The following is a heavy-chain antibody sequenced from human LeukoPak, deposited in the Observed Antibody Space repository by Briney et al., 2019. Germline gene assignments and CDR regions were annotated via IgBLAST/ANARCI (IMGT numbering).Heavy chain of an antibody. J-gene: IGHJ4*02. CDR3: ARDYGGSSPFDY. V-gene: IGHV3-11*04. D-gene: IGHD4-23*01. CDR2: IGESGGTT. Sequence: GGSLRLSCAASGFTFPGSYMSWIRQAPGKGLEWISYIGESGGTTYSSDSVKGRFTISRDNAKNSLYLHMNSLRAEDTAVYYCARDYGGSSPFDYWGQGTLVTVSS. CDR1: GFTFPGSY.